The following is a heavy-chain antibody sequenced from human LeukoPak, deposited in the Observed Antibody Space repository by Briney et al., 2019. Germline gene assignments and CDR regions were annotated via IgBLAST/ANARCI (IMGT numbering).Heavy chain of an antibody. CDR3: ARDFRFLEDY. J-gene: IGHJ4*02. D-gene: IGHD3-3*01. CDR2: ISNSGSTI. V-gene: IGHV3-48*03. CDR1: GFTFSSYE. Sequence: PGGSLRLSCAASGFTFSSYEMNWVRQAPGKGLEWVSYISNSGSTIYCTDSVKGRFTISRDNAKNSLYLQMNSLRAEDTAVYYCARDFRFLEDYWGQGTLVTVSS.